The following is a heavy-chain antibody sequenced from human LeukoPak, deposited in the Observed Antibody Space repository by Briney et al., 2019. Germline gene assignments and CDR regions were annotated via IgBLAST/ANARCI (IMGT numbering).Heavy chain of an antibody. CDR2: IYYSGST. V-gene: IGHV4-59*01. J-gene: IGHJ5*02. CDR1: GGSISSYY. CDR3: ARDLGVYYGSGSYENWFDP. Sequence: PSETLSLTCTVSGGSISSYYWSWIRQPPGKGLEWIGYIYYSGSTNYNPSLKSRVTISVDTSKNQFSLKLSSVTAADTAVYYCARDLGVYYGSGSYENWFDPWGXGTLVTVSS. D-gene: IGHD3-10*01.